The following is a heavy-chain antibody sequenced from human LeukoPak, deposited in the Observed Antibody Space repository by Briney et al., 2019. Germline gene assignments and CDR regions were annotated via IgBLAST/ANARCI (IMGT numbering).Heavy chain of an antibody. D-gene: IGHD1-26*01. CDR3: AADRAHQGGATAY. J-gene: IGHJ4*02. CDR2: IVVGSANT. Sequence: AVKVSCKASGFAFSNSAVQWVRQARGQHVEGVGWIVVGSANTNYAQKFQERVTITRDMSTTTVYMELRSLTSEDTAVYYCAADRAHQGGATAYWGQGSLVTV. V-gene: IGHV1-58*01. CDR1: GFAFSNSA.